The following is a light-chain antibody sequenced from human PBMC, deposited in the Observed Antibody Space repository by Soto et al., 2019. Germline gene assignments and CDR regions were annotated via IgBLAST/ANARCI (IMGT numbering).Light chain of an antibody. CDR1: ESVSGN. Sequence: EIVMTQSPATLSVSPGERATLSCRASESVSGNLAWYHQKPGQAPRLLIYDTASRATAIPARFSGSGSGTEFTLTISSLQSEDFAVYYCQQYSKWPTFGQGTRLEIK. V-gene: IGKV3-15*01. J-gene: IGKJ5*01. CDR3: QQYSKWPT. CDR2: DTA.